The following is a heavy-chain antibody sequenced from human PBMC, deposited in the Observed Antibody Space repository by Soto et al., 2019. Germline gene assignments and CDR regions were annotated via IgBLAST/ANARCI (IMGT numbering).Heavy chain of an antibody. Sequence: QVRLQESGPGLVKPSQTLSLTCTVSGDSIRSDDYYWSWIRQSPGKDLAYIGTIYYNATSNYDPSLKSRLTISIDTSRNQFSLKLSSVTAADTAVYYCASGLILNGYTYGLDYWGQGTLITVSS. D-gene: IGHD5-18*01. CDR2: IYYNATS. CDR3: ASGLILNGYTYGLDY. J-gene: IGHJ4*02. CDR1: GDSIRSDDYY. V-gene: IGHV4-30-4*01.